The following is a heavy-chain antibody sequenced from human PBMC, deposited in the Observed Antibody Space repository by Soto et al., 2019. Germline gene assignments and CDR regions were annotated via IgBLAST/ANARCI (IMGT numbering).Heavy chain of an antibody. D-gene: IGHD4-17*01. V-gene: IGHV4-31*03. J-gene: IGHJ6*02. CDR1: GGPITNY. CDR3: ARVNLDYVTGMDV. CDR2: IYDSGST. Sequence: QVQLQESGPGLVKPSQTLSLTCTVSGGPITNYWSWIRQHPGKGLEWIGYIYDSGSTYYNPSLKSRVTMSLATSKNQLSLKLTSATAADTAVYYCARVNLDYVTGMDVWGQGTTVTVSS.